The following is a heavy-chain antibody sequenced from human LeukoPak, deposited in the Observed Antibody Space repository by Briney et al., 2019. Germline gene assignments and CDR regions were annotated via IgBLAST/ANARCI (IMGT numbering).Heavy chain of an antibody. D-gene: IGHD6-19*01. CDR3: AKDEGDSSGWPFDY. CDR1: GFTFDDYA. J-gene: IGHJ4*02. V-gene: IGHV3-9*01. CDR2: ISWNSGSI. Sequence: GGSLRLSCAASGFTFDDYAMHWVRQAPGKGLEWVSGISWNSGSIGYADSVKGRFTISRDNAKNSLYLQMNSLRAEDTALYYCAKDEGDSSGWPFDYWGQGTLVTVSS.